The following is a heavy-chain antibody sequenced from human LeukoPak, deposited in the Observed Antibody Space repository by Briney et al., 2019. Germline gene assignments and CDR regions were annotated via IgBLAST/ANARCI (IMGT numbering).Heavy chain of an antibody. D-gene: IGHD6-19*01. CDR2: ISGSGGST. V-gene: IGHV3-23*01. CDR3: ARDPAVAGTPPTSYY. CDR1: GFTFSSYA. J-gene: IGHJ4*02. Sequence: GGSLRLSCAVSGFTFSSYAMSWVRQAPGKGLEGFSAISGSGGSTYYADSVKGRFTISRDNSKNTLYLEMNSLRAEDTAVYYCARDPAVAGTPPTSYYWGQGTLVTVSS.